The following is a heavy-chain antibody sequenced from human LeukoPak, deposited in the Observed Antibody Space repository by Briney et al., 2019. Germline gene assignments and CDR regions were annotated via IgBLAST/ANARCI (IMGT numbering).Heavy chain of an antibody. CDR2: IIPIFGTA. CDR3: AREGVGDGVFDI. V-gene: IGHV1-69*01. CDR1: GGTFSSYA. Sequence: SVKVSCKASGGTFSSYAISWVRQAPGQGLEWMGGIIPIFGTANYAQRLQGRVTITADESTSTAYMELSSLRSEDTAVYYCAREGVGDGVFDIWGQGTMVTVSS. D-gene: IGHD2-8*01. J-gene: IGHJ3*02.